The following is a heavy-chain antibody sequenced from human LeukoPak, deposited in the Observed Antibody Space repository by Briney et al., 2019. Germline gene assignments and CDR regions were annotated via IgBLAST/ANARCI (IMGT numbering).Heavy chain of an antibody. CDR3: ARDERIAAAGTGYYGMDV. J-gene: IGHJ6*02. Sequence: GASVKVSCRASGYTFTGYYMHWVRQAPGQGLEWMGWINPNSGGTNYAQKFQGRVTMTRDTSISTAYMELSRLRSDDTAVYYCARDERIAAAGTGYYGMDVWGQGTTVTVSS. CDR1: GYTFTGYY. D-gene: IGHD6-13*01. V-gene: IGHV1-2*02. CDR2: INPNSGGT.